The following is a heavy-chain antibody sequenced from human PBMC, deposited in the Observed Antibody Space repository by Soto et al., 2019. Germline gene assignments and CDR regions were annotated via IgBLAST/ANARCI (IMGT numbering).Heavy chain of an antibody. CDR1: GFTFSSYG. V-gene: IGHV3-30*18. J-gene: IGHJ4*02. CDR3: AKGSSGSYPYFDY. D-gene: IGHD1-26*01. CDR2: ISYDGSNK. Sequence: QVQLVESGGGVVQPGRSLRLSCAASGFTFSSYGMHWVRQAPGKGLEWVAVISYDGSNKYYADSVKGRFTISRDNSKNALYLQMNSLRAEDTAVYYCAKGSSGSYPYFDYWSQGTLVTVSS.